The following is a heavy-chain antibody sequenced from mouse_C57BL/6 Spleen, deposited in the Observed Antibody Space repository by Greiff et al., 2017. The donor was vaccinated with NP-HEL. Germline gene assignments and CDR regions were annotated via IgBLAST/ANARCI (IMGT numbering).Heavy chain of an antibody. CDR1: GYTFTDYN. Sequence: EVQLQQSGPELVKPGASVKMSCKASGYTFTDYNMHWVKQSHGKSLEWIGYINPNKGGTSYNQKFKGKATLTVNKYSSTAYMELRSLTSADSAVYYCSSPGNYEYFDVWVTGTTVTVSS. CDR3: SSPGNYEYFDV. V-gene: IGHV1-22*01. D-gene: IGHD2-4*01. J-gene: IGHJ1*03. CDR2: INPNKGGT.